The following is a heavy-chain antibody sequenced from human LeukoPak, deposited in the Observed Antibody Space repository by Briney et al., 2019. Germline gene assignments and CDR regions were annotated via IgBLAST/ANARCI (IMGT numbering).Heavy chain of an antibody. J-gene: IGHJ5*02. D-gene: IGHD6-19*01. V-gene: IGHV4-39*01. CDR3: AGRYSSGWSLEIWFDP. CDR2: IYYSGST. Sequence: PSETLSLTCTVSGGSISSSSYYWGWIRRPPGKGLEWIGSIYYSGSTYYNPSLKSRVTISVDTSKNQFSLKLSSVTAADTAVYYCAGRYSSGWSLEIWFDPWGQGTLVTVSS. CDR1: GGSISSSSYY.